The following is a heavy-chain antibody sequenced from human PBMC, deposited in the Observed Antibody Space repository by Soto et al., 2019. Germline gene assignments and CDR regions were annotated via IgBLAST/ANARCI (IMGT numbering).Heavy chain of an antibody. J-gene: IGHJ6*02. D-gene: IGHD1-20*01. CDR1: GFPFSGYG. CDR3: AKDLVYGINFYYYGMDV. CDR2: ISYDGSNK. V-gene: IGHV3-30*18. Sequence: QVQLVESGGGVVQPGRSLGLSCAVSGFPFSGYGMHWARQAPGQGLEWVAVISYDGSNKYYADSVKGRFTISRDNSKNPLYLQMNSLRPDDTAVYYCAKDLVYGINFYYYGMDVWGQGTTVTVSS.